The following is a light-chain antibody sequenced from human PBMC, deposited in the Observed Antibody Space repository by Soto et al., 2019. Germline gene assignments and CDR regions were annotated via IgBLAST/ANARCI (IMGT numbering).Light chain of an antibody. CDR3: QQYYSYPDT. CDR1: QSITTS. CDR2: GAS. Sequence: AIRMTQSPSSLSASTGDRVTITCRASQSITTSLAWYQQKTGKAPNLLIYGASTLQGGVPSRFSGSGSGTDFTLTITSRQSEDFATFYCQQYYSYPDTCGLGTKLEIK. V-gene: IGKV1-8*01. J-gene: IGKJ2*01.